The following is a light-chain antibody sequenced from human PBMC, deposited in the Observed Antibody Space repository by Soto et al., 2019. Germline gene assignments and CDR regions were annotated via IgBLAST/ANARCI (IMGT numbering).Light chain of an antibody. J-gene: IGLJ1*01. Sequence: QSALTQPASVSGSPGQSIAISCIGSSSDVGGYNYVSWHQQHPGKAPKVVIYDVSNRPSGVSDRFSGSKSGNTASLTISGFQAEDEADYYCSSYTSSSTYVFGTGTKFTVL. CDR1: SSDVGGYNY. V-gene: IGLV2-14*01. CDR3: SSYTSSSTYV. CDR2: DVS.